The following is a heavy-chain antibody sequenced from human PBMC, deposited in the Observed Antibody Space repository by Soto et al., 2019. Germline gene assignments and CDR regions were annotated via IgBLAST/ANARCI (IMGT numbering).Heavy chain of an antibody. CDR1: GFTISDHY. D-gene: IGHD2-21*01. Sequence: EVPLVESGGDLVQPGGSLRLSCAASGFTISDHYMDWVRQAPGKGLEWLGRSRNKANSYTTEYAASVKGRFIISRDDSQNSLSLQMNSLNTEDTAVYYCASLPLRSYYLETWGQGTLVTVSS. CDR2: SRNKANSYTT. J-gene: IGHJ4*02. V-gene: IGHV3-72*01. CDR3: ASLPLRSYYLET.